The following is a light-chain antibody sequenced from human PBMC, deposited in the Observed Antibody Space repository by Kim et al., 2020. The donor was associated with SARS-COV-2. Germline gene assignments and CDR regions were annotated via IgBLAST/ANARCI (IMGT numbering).Light chain of an antibody. CDR3: AAWDDSLSGRV. J-gene: IGLJ2*01. CDR1: SSNIGNNY. V-gene: IGLV1-47*01. Sequence: QSVLTQPPSASGTPGQRVTMSCSGSSSNIGNNYVYWYQQVPGTAPKLLIYRNNQRPSGVPARFSGSKSGTSASLAISGLRSEDESDYYCAAWDDSLSGRVFGGGTQLTVL. CDR2: RNN.